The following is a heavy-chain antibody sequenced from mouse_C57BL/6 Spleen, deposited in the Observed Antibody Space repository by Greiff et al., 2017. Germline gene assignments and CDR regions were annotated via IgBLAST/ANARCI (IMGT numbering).Heavy chain of an antibody. V-gene: IGHV3-6*01. J-gene: IGHJ2*01. CDR3: ARKNLDFDY. CDR1: GYSITSGYY. CDR2: ISYDGSN. D-gene: IGHD2-10*02. Sequence: EVKLQESGPGLVKPSQSLSLTCSVTGYSITSGYYWNWIRQFPGNKPEWMGYISYDGSNNYNPSLKNRISITRDTSKNQFFLKLNSVTTEDTATYYCARKNLDFDYWGQGTTLTVSS.